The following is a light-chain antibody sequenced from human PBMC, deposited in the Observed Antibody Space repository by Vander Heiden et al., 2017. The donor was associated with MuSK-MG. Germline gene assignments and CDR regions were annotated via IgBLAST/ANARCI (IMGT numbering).Light chain of an antibody. CDR1: QDNGVW. CDR3: QQYNRFPYN. Sequence: DIQMNQSPSTLSASVGDTVTITCRASQDNGVWLAWYQQRPGLAPKLLISKASTLESGVPSRFSGSGAGTEFTLTVSNLQPDDFATYYCQQYNRFPYNFGQGTKLEIK. V-gene: IGKV1-5*03. J-gene: IGKJ2*01. CDR2: KAS.